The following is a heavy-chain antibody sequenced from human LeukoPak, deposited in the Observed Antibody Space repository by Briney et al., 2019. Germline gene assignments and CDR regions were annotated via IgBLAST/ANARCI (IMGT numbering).Heavy chain of an antibody. Sequence: DPGGSLRLSCAASGFTFSNYAMSWVRQAPGKGLEGVSGISGSGSSTYYADSVKGRFTISRDNSKNTLYLQMNSLRAEDTAVFYCAKEDDISGPYYFDYWGQGTLVTVSS. J-gene: IGHJ4*02. D-gene: IGHD6-19*01. CDR1: GFTFSNYA. V-gene: IGHV3-23*01. CDR3: AKEDDISGPYYFDY. CDR2: ISGSGSST.